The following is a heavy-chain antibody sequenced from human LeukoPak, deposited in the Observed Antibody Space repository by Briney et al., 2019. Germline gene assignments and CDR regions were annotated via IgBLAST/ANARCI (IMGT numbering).Heavy chain of an antibody. Sequence: GGSLRLSCAASGFTFSSYAMSWVRQAPGKGLEWVSSISGSGGSTYYSDSVKGRFTISRDNSKNTLYLQLNSLRAEDTAIYYCAKDRSSGWYDAFDIWGQGTMVIVSS. J-gene: IGHJ3*02. V-gene: IGHV3-23*01. CDR2: ISGSGGST. CDR3: AKDRSSGWYDAFDI. D-gene: IGHD6-19*01. CDR1: GFTFSSYA.